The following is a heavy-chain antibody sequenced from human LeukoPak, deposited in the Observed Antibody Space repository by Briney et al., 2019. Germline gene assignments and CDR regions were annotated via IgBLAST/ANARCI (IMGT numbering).Heavy chain of an antibody. CDR1: GGSISSYY. CDR2: IYYSGST. CDR3: ARGTLGANWFDP. Sequence: SETLSLTCTVSGGSISSYYWSWTRQPPGKGLEWIGYIYYSGSTNYNPSLKSRVTISVDTSKNQFSLKLSSVTAADTAVYYCARGTLGANWFDPWGQGTLVTVSS. D-gene: IGHD3-16*01. J-gene: IGHJ5*02. V-gene: IGHV4-59*01.